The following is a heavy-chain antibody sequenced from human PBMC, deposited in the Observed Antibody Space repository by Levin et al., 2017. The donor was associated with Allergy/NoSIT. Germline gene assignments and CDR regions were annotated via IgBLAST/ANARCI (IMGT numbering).Heavy chain of an antibody. CDR3: ARGWWIQLWPHTYWYFDL. D-gene: IGHD5-18*01. CDR2: INHSGST. V-gene: IGHV4-34*01. J-gene: IGHJ2*01. Sequence: SQTLSLTCAVYGGSFSGYYWSWIRQPPGKGLEWIGEINHSGSTNYNPSLKSRVTISVDTSKNQFSLKLSSVTAADTAVYYCARGWWIQLWPHTYWYFDLWGRGTLVTVSS. CDR1: GGSFSGYY.